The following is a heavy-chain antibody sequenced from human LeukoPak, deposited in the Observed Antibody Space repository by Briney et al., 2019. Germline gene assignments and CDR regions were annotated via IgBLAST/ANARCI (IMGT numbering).Heavy chain of an antibody. CDR1: GFPFDDYA. CDR2: ISWNSGSI. Sequence: GRSLRLSCAASGFPFDDYAMHWVRQAPGKGLEWVSGISWNSGSIGYADSVKGRFTISRDNAKNSLYLQMNSLRAEDTALYYCAKINYSSGWFRFDYWGQGTLVTVSS. CDR3: AKINYSSGWFRFDY. D-gene: IGHD6-19*01. V-gene: IGHV3-9*01. J-gene: IGHJ4*02.